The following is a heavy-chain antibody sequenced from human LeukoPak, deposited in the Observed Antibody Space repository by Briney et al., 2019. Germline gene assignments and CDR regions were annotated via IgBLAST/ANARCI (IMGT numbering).Heavy chain of an antibody. Sequence: GASVKVSCKASGYTFTGYYMHWVRQAPGQGLEWMGRINPNSGGTNYAQKFQGRVTMTEDTSTDTAYMELSSLRSEDTAVYYCATVGSSGWSKGFDYWGQGTLVTVSS. CDR1: GYTFTGYY. CDR2: INPNSGGT. D-gene: IGHD6-19*01. CDR3: ATVGSSGWSKGFDY. J-gene: IGHJ4*02. V-gene: IGHV1-2*06.